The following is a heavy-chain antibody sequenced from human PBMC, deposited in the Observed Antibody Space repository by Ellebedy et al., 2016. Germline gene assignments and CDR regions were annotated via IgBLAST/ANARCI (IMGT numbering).Heavy chain of an antibody. CDR1: GGSISSYY. CDR3: ARHAPNYDILTGYSGAESFDP. Sequence: SETLSLXXTVSGGSISSYYWSWIRQPPGKGLEWIGYIYYSGSTNYNPSLKSRVTISVDTSKNQFSLKLSSVTAADTAVYYCARHAPNYDILTGYSGAESFDPWGLGTLVTVSS. D-gene: IGHD3-9*01. CDR2: IYYSGST. V-gene: IGHV4-59*08. J-gene: IGHJ5*02.